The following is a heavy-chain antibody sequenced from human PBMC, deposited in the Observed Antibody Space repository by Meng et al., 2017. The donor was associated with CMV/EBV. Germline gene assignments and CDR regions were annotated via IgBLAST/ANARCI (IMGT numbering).Heavy chain of an antibody. Sequence: GGSLRLSCAASGFTFSSYSMNWVRQAPGKGLEWVSSISSSSSYIYYADSVKGRFTISRENSKNTLYLQMSSLRAEDTAVYYCARDGAGGFLEWLLDFDYWGQGTLVTVSS. V-gene: IGHV3-21*01. CDR3: ARDGAGGFLEWLLDFDY. CDR2: ISSSSSYI. J-gene: IGHJ4*02. D-gene: IGHD3-3*01. CDR1: GFTFSSYS.